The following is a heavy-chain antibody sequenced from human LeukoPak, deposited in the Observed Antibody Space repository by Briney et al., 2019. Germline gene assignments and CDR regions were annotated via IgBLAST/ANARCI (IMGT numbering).Heavy chain of an antibody. CDR1: GGSINSNSYY. D-gene: IGHD3-22*01. CDR2: IYYSGST. CDR3: ASKRSGYYSGFFDY. Sequence: SETLSLTCTVSGGSINSNSYYWGWIRQPPGRGLEWIGSIYYSGSTYYSPSLKSRVTISVDTSKNQFSLKLSSLTAADTAVYYCASKRSGYYSGFFDYWGQGTLVTVSS. J-gene: IGHJ4*02. V-gene: IGHV4-39*01.